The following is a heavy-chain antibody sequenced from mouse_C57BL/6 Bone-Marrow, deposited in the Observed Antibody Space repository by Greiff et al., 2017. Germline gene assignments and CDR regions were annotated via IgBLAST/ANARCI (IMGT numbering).Heavy chain of an antibody. Sequence: VQLQQSGAELVKPGASVKMSCKASGYTFTSYWITWVKQRPGQGLEWIGDIYPGSGSTNYNEKFKSKATLTVDTSSSTAYMQLSSLTSEDSAVYYCARFGGITTVVTDYWGQGTTLTVSS. CDR3: ARFGGITTVVTDY. V-gene: IGHV1-55*01. D-gene: IGHD1-1*01. CDR2: IYPGSGST. J-gene: IGHJ2*01. CDR1: GYTFTSYW.